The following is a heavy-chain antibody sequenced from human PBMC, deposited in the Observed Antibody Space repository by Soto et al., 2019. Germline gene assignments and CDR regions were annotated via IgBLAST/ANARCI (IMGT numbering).Heavy chain of an antibody. CDR2: RSYDGSNK. D-gene: IGHD1-26*01. J-gene: IGHJ4*02. CDR1: GFTFSSYD. V-gene: IGHV3-30-3*01. CDR3: ARVPINRIVVARDFWGY. Sequence: QVQLVESGGGVVQPGRSLRLSCAASGFTFSSYDMHWVRQAPGKGLEWVAVRSYDGSNKYYADSVTGRFTISRANSKNTLYQQMTSLRAEDTDMYYCARVPINRIVVARDFWGYWGQGNLVTGSS.